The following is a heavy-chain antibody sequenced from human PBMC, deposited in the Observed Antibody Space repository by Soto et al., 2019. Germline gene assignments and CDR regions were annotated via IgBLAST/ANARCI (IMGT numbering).Heavy chain of an antibody. CDR3: AKEVRIAARPYYFDY. V-gene: IGHV3-30*18. D-gene: IGHD6-6*01. J-gene: IGHJ4*02. CDR2: ISYDGSNK. CDR1: GCTFSSYV. Sequence: GGSLRLSCAASGCTFSSYVMHWVRQAPGKGLEWVAVISYDGSNKYYADSVKGRFTISRDNSKNTLYLQMNSLRAEDTAVYYCAKEVRIAARPYYFDYWGQGTLVTVSS.